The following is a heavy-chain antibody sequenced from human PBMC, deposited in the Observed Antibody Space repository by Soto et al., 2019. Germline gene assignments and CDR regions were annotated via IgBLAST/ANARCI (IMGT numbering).Heavy chain of an antibody. CDR2: ISSSSSPI. CDR3: EVASTSRNWDFDL. D-gene: IGHD2-2*01. J-gene: IGHJ2*01. CDR1: GFTFSSYS. Sequence: EVQLVESGGGLVQPGGSLRLSCAASGFTFSSYSMNLVRRAPGKGLEWVSYISSSSSPIYDADSVKGRFTISRDNAKNSLYLEMNSLRVEDTAVYYCEVASTSRNWDFDLWGRGTLVTVSS. V-gene: IGHV3-48*01.